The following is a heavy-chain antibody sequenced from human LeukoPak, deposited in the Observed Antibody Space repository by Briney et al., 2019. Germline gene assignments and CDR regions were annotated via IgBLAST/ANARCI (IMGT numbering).Heavy chain of an antibody. CDR3: ASADYDDYYIDF. CDR2: IYYSGMT. CDR1: GGSISSYY. D-gene: IGHD4-17*01. V-gene: IGHV4-59*01. J-gene: IGHJ4*02. Sequence: SETLSLTCTVSGGSISSYYWSRIRQPPGKGLEWIGYIYYSGMTNYNPSLKSRVTISLDTSKNQFSLKLSSVTAADTAVYYCASADYDDYYIDFWGQGTLVTVSS.